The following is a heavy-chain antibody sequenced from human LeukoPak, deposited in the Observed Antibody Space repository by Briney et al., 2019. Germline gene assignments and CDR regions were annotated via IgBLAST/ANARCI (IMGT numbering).Heavy chain of an antibody. J-gene: IGHJ6*02. V-gene: IGHV1-69*04. CDR3: AREVPNYYDRSGPSSYYYGMDV. CDR2: IIPILGIA. CDR1: GGTFSSYA. D-gene: IGHD3-22*01. Sequence: VASVKVSCKASGGTFSSYAISWVRQAPGQGLEWMGRIIPILGIANYAQKFQGRVTITADKSTSTAYMELSSLRSEDTAVYYCAREVPNYYDRSGPSSYYYGMDVWGQGTTVTVSS.